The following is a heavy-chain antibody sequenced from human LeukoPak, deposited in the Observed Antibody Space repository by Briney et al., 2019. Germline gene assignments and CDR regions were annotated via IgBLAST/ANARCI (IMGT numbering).Heavy chain of an antibody. CDR2: IRYDGSNK. D-gene: IGHD3-9*01. V-gene: IGHV3-30*02. CDR3: AKVLRYFDWLLPRHYFDY. J-gene: IGHJ4*02. CDR1: GFTFSSYS. Sequence: GGSLRLSCAASGFTFSSYSMNWVRQAPGKGLEWVAFIRYDGSNKYYADSVKGRFTISRDNSKNTLYLQMNSLRAEDTAVYYCAKVLRYFDWLLPRHYFDYWGQGTLVTVSS.